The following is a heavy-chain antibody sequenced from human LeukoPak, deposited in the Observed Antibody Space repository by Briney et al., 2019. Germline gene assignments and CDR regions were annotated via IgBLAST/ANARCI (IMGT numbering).Heavy chain of an antibody. CDR1: GYSIRDSY. V-gene: IGHV4-4*07. CDR2: IYDSGRT. D-gene: IGHD2-8*01. CDR3: ARDIRSHNGPGGYYYYMDV. Sequence: SETLSLTCTVSGYSIRDSYFSWIRQPAGKGLEWIGRIYDSGRTNYSPSLKSRGTLSVDTSNNQFSLTLSSVTAADTAVYHCARDIRSHNGPGGYYYYMDVWGKGTTVTVSS. J-gene: IGHJ6*03.